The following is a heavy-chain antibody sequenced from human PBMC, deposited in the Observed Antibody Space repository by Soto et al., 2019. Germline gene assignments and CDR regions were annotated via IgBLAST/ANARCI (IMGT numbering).Heavy chain of an antibody. CDR2: IYYSGST. CDR1: GGSISSYY. Sequence: SETLSLTCTVSGGSISSYYWSWIRQPPGKGLEWIGYIYYSGSTNYNPSLKSRVTISVDTSKNQFSLKLSSVTAADTAVYYCARAGDLGATSYYYGMDVWGQGTTVTVSS. V-gene: IGHV4-59*12. D-gene: IGHD1-26*01. CDR3: ARAGDLGATSYYYGMDV. J-gene: IGHJ6*02.